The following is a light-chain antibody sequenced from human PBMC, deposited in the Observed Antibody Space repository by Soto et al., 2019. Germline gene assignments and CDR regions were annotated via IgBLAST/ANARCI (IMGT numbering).Light chain of an antibody. Sequence: QSVLTQPPSASGTPGQRVSISCSGSSSNIGSNTVHWYQQLPGTAPKLLIYSNNQRPSGVPDRFSGSTSGTPASLAISGLQSEDEAYYYCAAWDDSLNGPVFGGGTKVTVL. J-gene: IGLJ2*01. V-gene: IGLV1-44*01. CDR2: SNN. CDR1: SSNIGSNT. CDR3: AAWDDSLNGPV.